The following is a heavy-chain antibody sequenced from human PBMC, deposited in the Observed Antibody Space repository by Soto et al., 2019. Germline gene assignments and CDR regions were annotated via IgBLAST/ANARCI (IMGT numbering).Heavy chain of an antibody. V-gene: IGHV1-69*06. J-gene: IGHJ6*02. D-gene: IGHD4-4*01. CDR1: GGTFSRYA. CDR3: GSYSNPAFYYHGIDI. CDR2: IIPIFGTA. Sequence: QVQLVQSGAEVKKPGSSVKVSCKASGGTFSRYAIYWVRQAPGQGLEWMGGIIPIFGTANYAQKFQGRVTVYADRSTTTAYMELSNLRSEDTAIYYCGSYSNPAFYYHGIDIWGQGTTVTVSS.